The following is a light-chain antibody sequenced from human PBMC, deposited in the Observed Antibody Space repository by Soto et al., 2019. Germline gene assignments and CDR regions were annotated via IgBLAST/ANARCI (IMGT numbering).Light chain of an antibody. CDR2: DAS. CDR1: QSVSSS. Sequence: DIVLTQSPGTLSLSPGQRATLSCRASQSVSSSSVAWYRQRPGQAPRLLIYDASNRATGIPARFSGSGSGTDFTLTISSLEPEDFAVYYCQQRSNWPPSWTFGQGTKVDI. V-gene: IGKV3-11*01. CDR3: QQRSNWPPSWT. J-gene: IGKJ1*01.